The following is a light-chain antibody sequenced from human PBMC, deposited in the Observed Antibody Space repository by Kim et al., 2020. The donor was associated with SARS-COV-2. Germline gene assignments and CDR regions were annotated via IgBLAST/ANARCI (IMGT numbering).Light chain of an antibody. Sequence: SYELTQPPSVSVAPGQTAEITCGGNSIGTKSVHWYQQRPGQAPVVVIYSDRECPSGIPERFSGFNSGSTATLTLSGVEAGDEADYYRQVWASNSYPVVFG. V-gene: IGLV3-21*04. CDR1: SIGTKS. CDR3: QVWASNSYPVV. J-gene: IGLJ3*02. CDR2: SDR.